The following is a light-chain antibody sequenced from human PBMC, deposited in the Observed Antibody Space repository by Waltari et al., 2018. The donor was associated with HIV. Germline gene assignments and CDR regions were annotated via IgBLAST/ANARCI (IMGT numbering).Light chain of an antibody. CDR1: QGIGSN. Sequence: DIQLTQSPSFMSASVGDRVTITCRASQGIGSNLAWYRQNPGQAPRLLIFAASTLESGVPSRFSDSGSGTEFALTIKSLQPEDFATYNCQHLNTYPLFTFGPGTTVDIK. CDR2: AAS. V-gene: IGKV1-9*01. J-gene: IGKJ3*01. CDR3: QHLNTYPLFT.